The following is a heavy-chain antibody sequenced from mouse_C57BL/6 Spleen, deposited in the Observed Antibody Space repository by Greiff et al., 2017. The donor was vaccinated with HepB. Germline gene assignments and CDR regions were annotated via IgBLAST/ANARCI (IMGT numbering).Heavy chain of an antibody. CDR2: IDPENGDT. D-gene: IGHD3-2*02. CDR1: GFNIKDDY. Sequence: EVQLQESGAELVRPGASVKLSCTASGFNIKDDYMHWVKQRPEQGLEWIGWIDPENGDTEYASKFQGKATITADTSSNTAYLQLSSLTSEDTAVYYCTQTAQATWFAYWGQGTLVTVSA. CDR3: TQTAQATWFAY. J-gene: IGHJ3*01. V-gene: IGHV14-4*01.